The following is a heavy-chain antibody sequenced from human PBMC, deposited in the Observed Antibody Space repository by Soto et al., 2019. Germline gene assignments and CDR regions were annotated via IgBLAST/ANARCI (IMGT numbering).Heavy chain of an antibody. CDR2: IXPXXXDX. CDR3: AKQDDRGALEI. J-gene: IGHJ3*02. V-gene: IGHV5-51*01. CDR1: GKAFTSFW. Sequence: GESLKISCKISGKAFTSFWVFWVRQMPGRXLXWXXXIXPXXXDXXXXPPFQGQVTISADKSTNTAYLQWHSLKASDTALYYCAKQDDRGALEIWGQGTKVTVS. D-gene: IGHD3-22*01.